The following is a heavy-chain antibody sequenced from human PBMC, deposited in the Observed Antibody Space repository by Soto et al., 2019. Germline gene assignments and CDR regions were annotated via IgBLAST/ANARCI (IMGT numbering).Heavy chain of an antibody. V-gene: IGHV1-58*02. CDR2: IVVASGQT. CDR1: GSGFISSG. Sequence: SVKVSCKASGSGFISSGIQWVRQAHGQRLEWIGWIVVASGQTNYAQNFRGRVAITRDTSTATAYIELTGLTSEDTAVYLCSADRPDIGVGWWVWGQGTTVTVSS. CDR3: SADRPDIGVGWWV. D-gene: IGHD2-15*01. J-gene: IGHJ6*02.